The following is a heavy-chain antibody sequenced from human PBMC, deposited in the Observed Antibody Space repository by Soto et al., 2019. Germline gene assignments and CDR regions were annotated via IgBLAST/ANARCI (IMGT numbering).Heavy chain of an antibody. V-gene: IGHV4-59*08. CDR1: GGSISSYY. CDR3: ARRYGDYFDF. D-gene: IGHD4-17*01. J-gene: IGHJ4*02. CDR2: IYYSGGT. Sequence: QVQLQESGPGLVKPSETLSLTCTDSGGSISSYYWIWIRQPPGKGLEWIGYIYYSGGTNYNPSLKSRVTISVATSKNQFSLKLSSVTAADTAVYYCARRYGDYFDFWGQGTLGNVSS.